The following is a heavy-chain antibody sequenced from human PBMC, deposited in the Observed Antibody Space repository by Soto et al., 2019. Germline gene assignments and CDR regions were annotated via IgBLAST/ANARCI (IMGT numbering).Heavy chain of an antibody. D-gene: IGHD2-15*01. CDR1: GFRFSGTG. Sequence: QVQLVESGGGAVQPGKSLRLSCAASGFRFSGTGMHWVRQAPGKGLEWLAVISYDGSNKFYADSVKGRFTMSRDNSVNTLFLLLISLRPEVTAVYYCARGAVAGIAYYLDYWGQGTLVTVSS. J-gene: IGHJ4*02. CDR3: ARGAVAGIAYYLDY. CDR2: ISYDGSNK. V-gene: IGHV3-30*03.